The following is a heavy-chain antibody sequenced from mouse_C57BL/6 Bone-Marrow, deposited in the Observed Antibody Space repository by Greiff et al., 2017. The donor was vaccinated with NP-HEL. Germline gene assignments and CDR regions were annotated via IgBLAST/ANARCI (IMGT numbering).Heavy chain of an antibody. D-gene: IGHD2-1*01. V-gene: IGHV1-47*01. J-gene: IGHJ2*01. Sequence: QVQLQQSGAELVKPGASVKMSCKASGYTFTTYPIEWVKQNHGKSLEWIGNFHPYNDDTEYNEKFKNKATLTVEKSSSTVYWELSRLTSDYSSVYYGARGGNYWYYFDYWGQGTTLTVSS. CDR2: FHPYNDDT. CDR1: GYTFTTYP. CDR3: ARGGNYWYYFDY.